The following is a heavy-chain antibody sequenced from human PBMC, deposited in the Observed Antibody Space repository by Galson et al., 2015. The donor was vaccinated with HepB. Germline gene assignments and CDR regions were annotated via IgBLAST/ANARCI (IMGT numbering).Heavy chain of an antibody. Sequence: PALVKPTQPLTLPCTFSVFSLSTSGVGVGWIRQPPGKALEWLALIYWDDDKRYSPSLKSRLTITKDTSKNQVVLTMTNMDPVDTATYYCAHRRSGYDYRIYWGQGTLVTVSS. CDR3: AHRRSGYDYRIY. D-gene: IGHD5-12*01. V-gene: IGHV2-5*02. CDR2: IYWDDDK. CDR1: VFSLSTSGVG. J-gene: IGHJ4*02.